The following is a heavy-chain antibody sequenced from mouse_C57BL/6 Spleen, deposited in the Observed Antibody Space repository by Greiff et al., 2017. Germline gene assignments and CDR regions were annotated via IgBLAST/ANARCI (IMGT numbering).Heavy chain of an antibody. CDR3: ARHEVHYYGSSYGYFDF. D-gene: IGHD1-1*01. J-gene: IGHJ1*03. CDR2: FYPGSGSI. CDR1: GYTFTEYT. Sequence: VQLQESGAELVKPGASVKLSCKASGYTFTEYTIHWVKQRSGQGLEWIGWFYPGSGSIKYNEKFKDKATLTADKSSSTVYMGLSRLTSEDSAVYFCARHEVHYYGSSYGYFDFWGTGTTGTVSS. V-gene: IGHV1-62-2*01.